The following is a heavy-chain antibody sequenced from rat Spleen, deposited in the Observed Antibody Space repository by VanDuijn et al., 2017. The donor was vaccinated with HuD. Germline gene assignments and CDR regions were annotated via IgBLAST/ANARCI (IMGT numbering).Heavy chain of an antibody. Sequence: EVQLVESGGGLVQPGRSMKLSCAASGFTFSNYCMTWVRQAPTKGLEWVASISYEGSGTYYGDSVKGRFTISRDNAKSTLYLQMDSLRSEDTATYYCAKHGAGTSLYYFEYWGQGVMVTVST. CDR1: GFTFSNYC. V-gene: IGHV5-22*01. CDR3: AKHGAGTSLYYFEY. J-gene: IGHJ2*01. D-gene: IGHD5-1*01. CDR2: ISYEGSGT.